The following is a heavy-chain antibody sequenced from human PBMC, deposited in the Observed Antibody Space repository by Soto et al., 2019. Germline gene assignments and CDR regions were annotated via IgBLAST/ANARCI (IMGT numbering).Heavy chain of an antibody. Sequence: GASVKVSCKASGYTFTNYYINWVRQAIGQGLEYLGWMNPNSGNTGYVQKFQGRVTMTRNTSISTAYMELSSLRSEDTAVYYCARKSDAGLSKPPDYWGQGTLVTVSS. D-gene: IGHD3-3*02. J-gene: IGHJ4*02. CDR3: ARKSDAGLSKPPDY. CDR2: MNPNSGNT. V-gene: IGHV1-8*01. CDR1: GYTFTNYY.